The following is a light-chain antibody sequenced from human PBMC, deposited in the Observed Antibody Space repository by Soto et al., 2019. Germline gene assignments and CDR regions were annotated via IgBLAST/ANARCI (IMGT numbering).Light chain of an antibody. CDR1: QDIKRY. Sequence: DIQMTQSPSSLSASAGDRVTITCQASQDIKRYLHWYQQKPGRAPKRLIYDASNLDIGVPSRFSGSGSGTDFSLTISSLQPEDFGTYFCQQYEKLPFTFGPGTTVDVK. V-gene: IGKV1-33*01. CDR3: QQYEKLPFT. CDR2: DAS. J-gene: IGKJ3*01.